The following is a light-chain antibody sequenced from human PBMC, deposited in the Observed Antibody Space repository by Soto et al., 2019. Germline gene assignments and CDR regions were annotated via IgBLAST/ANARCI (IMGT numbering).Light chain of an antibody. J-gene: IGKJ1*01. CDR1: ENVRTF. V-gene: IGKV3-11*01. CDR2: GAS. Sequence: EVVLTQSPATLSLSPGERATLSFRASENVRTFVDWYQQKPGQAPRLLIYGASNRATGIPARFSGSGSGTDFTLTISNLEPEDFAVYYCQKHSQWPPWTFGQGTRVEIQ. CDR3: QKHSQWPPWT.